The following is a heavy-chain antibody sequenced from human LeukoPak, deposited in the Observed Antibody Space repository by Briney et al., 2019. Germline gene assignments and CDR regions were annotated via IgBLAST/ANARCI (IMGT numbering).Heavy chain of an antibody. CDR2: IYYSGST. D-gene: IGHD6-13*01. CDR3: ARVGSSSWHYNWFDP. Sequence: SGTLSLTFTVSGGSISSYYWSWIRQPPGKGLEWIGYIYYSGSTNYNPSLKSRVTISVDTSKNQFSLKLSSVTAADTAVYYCARVGSSSWHYNWFDPWGQGTLVTVSS. V-gene: IGHV4-59*01. CDR1: GGSISSYY. J-gene: IGHJ5*02.